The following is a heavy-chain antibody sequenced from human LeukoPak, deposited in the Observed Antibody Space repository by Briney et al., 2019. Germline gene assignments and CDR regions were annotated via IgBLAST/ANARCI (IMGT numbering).Heavy chain of an antibody. CDR1: GFTFSSYT. Sequence: PGGSLRLSCAASGFTFSSYTMSWVRQAPGKGLEWVSAISDSGAGTFYADSVKGRFTISRDNSRNTLYLQMNSVRAEDTAIYYCAKGRSGTYYFDYWGQGTLVTVSS. CDR3: AKGRSGTYYFDY. CDR2: ISDSGAGT. D-gene: IGHD1-26*01. V-gene: IGHV3-23*01. J-gene: IGHJ4*02.